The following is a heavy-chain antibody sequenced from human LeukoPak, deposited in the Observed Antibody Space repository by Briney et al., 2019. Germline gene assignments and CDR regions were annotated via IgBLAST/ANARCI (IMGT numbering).Heavy chain of an antibody. CDR1: GGSVSSGSYY. Sequence: SETLSLTCTVSGGSVSSGSYYWSWIRQPPGKGLEWIGYIYDSGSTNYNPSLKSRVTISVDTSKNQFSLKLSSVTAADTAVYYCARVPSGYFNYWGQRTLVTVSS. D-gene: IGHD3-22*01. J-gene: IGHJ4*02. CDR2: IYDSGST. CDR3: ARVPSGYFNY. V-gene: IGHV4-61*01.